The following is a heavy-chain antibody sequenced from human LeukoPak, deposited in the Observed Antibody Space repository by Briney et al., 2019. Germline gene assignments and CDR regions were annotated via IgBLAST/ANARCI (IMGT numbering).Heavy chain of an antibody. Sequence: GGSLRLSCAASGFTFSGYSMNWVRQAPAKGLEWVAVISYDGSNKYYADSVRGRFTISRDNAKNSLFLQMNSLRVDDTATYYCARAGEMRYMDVWGKGTAVAVS. CDR1: GFTFSGYS. D-gene: IGHD5-24*01. CDR2: ISYDGSNK. CDR3: ARAGEMRYMDV. J-gene: IGHJ6*03. V-gene: IGHV3-30*03.